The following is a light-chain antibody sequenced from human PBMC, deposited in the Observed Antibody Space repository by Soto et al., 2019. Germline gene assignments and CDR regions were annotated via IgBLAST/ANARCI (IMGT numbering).Light chain of an antibody. CDR3: ATWDDSLNGWV. Sequence: QSALTQPRSVSGSPGQSVTISCTGTSSDVGGYDFVSWYQQHPGKAPKLMISDVSKRPSGVPDRFSGSKSGNTASLAISGLQSEDESDYYCATWDDSLNGWVFGGGTKVTVL. J-gene: IGLJ3*02. CDR1: SSDVGGYDF. V-gene: IGLV2-11*01. CDR2: DVS.